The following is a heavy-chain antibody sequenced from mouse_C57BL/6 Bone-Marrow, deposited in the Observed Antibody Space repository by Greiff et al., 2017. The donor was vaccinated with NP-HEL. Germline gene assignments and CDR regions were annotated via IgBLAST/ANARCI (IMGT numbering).Heavy chain of an antibody. D-gene: IGHD2-3*01. CDR2: INPNNGGT. Sequence: VQLQQSGPELVKPGASVKISCKASGYTFTNYYMNWVKQSHGKSLEWIGDINPNNGGTSYNQKFKGKATLTVDKSSSTAYMELRSLTSEDSAVYYCARRVNGYYWFAYWGQGTLVTVSA. J-gene: IGHJ3*01. CDR1: GYTFTNYY. CDR3: ARRVNGYYWFAY. V-gene: IGHV1-26*01.